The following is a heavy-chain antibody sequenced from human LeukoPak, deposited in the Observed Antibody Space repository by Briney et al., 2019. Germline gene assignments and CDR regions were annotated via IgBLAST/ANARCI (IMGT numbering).Heavy chain of an antibody. CDR2: IRNKPLKYGT. CDR1: GFTFSGSV. D-gene: IGHD3-9*01. CDR3: TTGSYDR. V-gene: IGHV3-73*01. J-gene: IGHJ4*02. Sequence: GGSLRLSCAASGFTFSGSVMHWVRQASGKGLEWVGRIRNKPLKYGTAYGASVKGRFTISRDDSKNTAYLQMNSLKTEDTAIYYCTTGSYDRWGQGTLVTVSS.